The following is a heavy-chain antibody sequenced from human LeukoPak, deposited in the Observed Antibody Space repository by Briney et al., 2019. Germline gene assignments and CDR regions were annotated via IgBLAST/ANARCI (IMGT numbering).Heavy chain of an antibody. Sequence: GSLRLSCAASGFTFSSYAMSWVRQAPGKGLEWLSAISGRGDSTYYADSVKGRFTISRDNSKNTVYLQMNSLRAEDTAVYYCAKDRVITFGGVLDYWGQGTLVTVSS. V-gene: IGHV3-23*01. CDR1: GFTFSSYA. CDR2: ISGRGDST. D-gene: IGHD3-16*01. J-gene: IGHJ4*02. CDR3: AKDRVITFGGVLDY.